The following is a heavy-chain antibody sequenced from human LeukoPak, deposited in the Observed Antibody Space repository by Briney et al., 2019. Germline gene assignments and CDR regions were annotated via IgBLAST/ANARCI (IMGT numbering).Heavy chain of an antibody. D-gene: IGHD3-9*01. Sequence: ASVKVSCKASGYTFTSYYMHWVRQAPGQGLEWMGIINPSGGSTSYAQRFQGRVTMTSDTSTNTVYMELSSLRSEDKAVYYCARGPDRLLRYFGWFDPWGQGTLITVSS. CDR2: INPSGGST. V-gene: IGHV1-46*01. CDR3: ARGPDRLLRYFGWFDP. CDR1: GYTFTSYY. J-gene: IGHJ5*02.